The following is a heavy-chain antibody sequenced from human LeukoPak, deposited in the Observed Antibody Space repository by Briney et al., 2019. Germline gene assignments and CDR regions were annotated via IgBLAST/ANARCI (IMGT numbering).Heavy chain of an antibody. CDR2: IYTSGST. Sequence: SETLSLTCSVSGGSISSYYWSWIRQPPGKGLEWIGYIYTSGSTNYNPSLKSRVTISVDTSKKQFSLKLSSVTAADTAVYYCARRQTYFDYWGQGTLVTVSS. CDR1: GGSISSYY. J-gene: IGHJ4*02. CDR3: ARRQTYFDY. V-gene: IGHV4-4*09.